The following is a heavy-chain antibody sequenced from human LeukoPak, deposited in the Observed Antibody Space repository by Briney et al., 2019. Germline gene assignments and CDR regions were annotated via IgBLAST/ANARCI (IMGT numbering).Heavy chain of an antibody. J-gene: IGHJ4*02. CDR1: GYTFTGYY. CDR3: ARDPPGYVKTLDY. D-gene: IGHD5-12*01. CDR2: INPNSGGT. Sequence: ASVKVSCKASGYTFTGYYMQWVRQAPGQGLEWLGWINPNSGGTNYAQKFQGRVTMTRDTSISTAYMELSRLRSDDTAVYYCARDPPGYVKTLDYWGQGTLVTVSS. V-gene: IGHV1-2*02.